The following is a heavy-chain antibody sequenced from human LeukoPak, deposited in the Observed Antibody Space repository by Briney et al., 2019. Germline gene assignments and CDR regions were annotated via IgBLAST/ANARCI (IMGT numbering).Heavy chain of an antibody. CDR1: GFTFSSYA. CDR2: ISGSGGST. D-gene: IGHD3-22*01. V-gene: IGHV3-23*01. J-gene: IGHJ5*02. CDR3: AKDIGANYYDSSGSVPLDP. Sequence: GGSLRLSCAASGFTFSSYAMSWVRQAPGKGLEWVSAISGSGGSTYYADSVKGRFTISRDNCKNTLYLQMNSLRAADTAVYYCAKDIGANYYDSSGSVPLDPWGQGTLVTVSS.